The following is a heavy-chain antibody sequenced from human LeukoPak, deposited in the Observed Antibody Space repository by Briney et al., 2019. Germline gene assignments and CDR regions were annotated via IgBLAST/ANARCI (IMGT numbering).Heavy chain of an antibody. D-gene: IGHD6-13*01. CDR3: AKDVGAAADPYHFDY. CDR2: ISWDGGRK. V-gene: IGHV3-43*01. CDR1: GFTFDDYT. J-gene: IGHJ4*02. Sequence: GGSLRLSCAASGFTFDDYTMHWVRQAPGKGLEWVSLISWDGGRKHYGDSVKGRFTISRDNSKNSLYLQMNSLRSEDTALYYCAKDVGAAADPYHFDYWGRGTLVTVSS.